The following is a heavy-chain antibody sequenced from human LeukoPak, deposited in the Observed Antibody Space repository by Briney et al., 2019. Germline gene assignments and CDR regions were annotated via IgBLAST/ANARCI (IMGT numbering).Heavy chain of an antibody. CDR1: GFTFSDYY. CDR3: AKDDDSSSWYSAFDI. CDR2: ISSTGSTK. Sequence: GGSLSLSCAASGFTFSDYYMSWIRQAPGKGLEWVSYISSTGSTKYYADSVKGRFTISRDNAKNSLYLQMNSLRAEDTAVYYCAKDDDSSSWYSAFDIWGQGTMVTVSS. J-gene: IGHJ3*02. D-gene: IGHD6-13*01. V-gene: IGHV3-11*04.